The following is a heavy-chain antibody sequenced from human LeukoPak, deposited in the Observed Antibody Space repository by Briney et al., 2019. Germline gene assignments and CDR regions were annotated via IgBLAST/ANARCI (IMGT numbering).Heavy chain of an antibody. J-gene: IGHJ5*02. CDR3: ARVSDTAMVKGWFDP. CDR1: GYTFTGYY. V-gene: IGHV1-2*02. Sequence: GASVKVSCKASGYTFTGYYMHWVRQAPGQGLEWMGWINPNSGDTNYAQKFQGRVTMTRDTSISTAYMELSRLRSDDTAVYYCARVSDTAMVKGWFDPWGQGTLVTVSS. D-gene: IGHD5-18*01. CDR2: INPNSGDT.